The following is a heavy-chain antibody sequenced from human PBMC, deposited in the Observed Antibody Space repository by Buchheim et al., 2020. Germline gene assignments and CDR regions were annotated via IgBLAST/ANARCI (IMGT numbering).Heavy chain of an antibody. CDR1: GGPISSDGHY. CDR3: ARDCSTYTCYGMGTLDY. Sequence: QVQLQESGPGLVKPSQTLSLICTVSGGPISSDGHYWSWIRQYPGKGLEWIGYIHHSGNTFYNPSLKSRVSISVDTSKNLFSLRLSSVTAADTAIYYCARDCSTYTCYGMGTLDYWGQGTL. V-gene: IGHV4-31*03. J-gene: IGHJ4*02. CDR2: IHHSGNT. D-gene: IGHD2-2*01.